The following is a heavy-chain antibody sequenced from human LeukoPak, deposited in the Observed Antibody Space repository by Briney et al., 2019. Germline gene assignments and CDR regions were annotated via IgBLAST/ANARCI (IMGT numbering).Heavy chain of an antibody. CDR1: GGSISGYY. D-gene: IGHD6-19*01. CDR2: IYYSGST. V-gene: IGHV4-59*08. Sequence: PSETLSLTCTVSGGSISGYYWSWIRQSPGKGLEWIGYIYYSGSTNYNPSLKSRVTISVDTSKNQFSLKLSSVTAADTAVYYCARLGIIAVADLLGYWGQGTLVTVSS. J-gene: IGHJ4*02. CDR3: ARLGIIAVADLLGY.